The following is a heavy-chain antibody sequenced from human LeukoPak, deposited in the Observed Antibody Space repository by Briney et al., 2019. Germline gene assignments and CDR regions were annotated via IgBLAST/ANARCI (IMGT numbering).Heavy chain of an antibody. Sequence: GRPLRLSCEASGFTFSAYAIHWVRQAPGKGLEWVAAISYEGSNKYYADSVRGRFTISRDNSKNTLYLQMNSLRAEDTAVYYCARVGVEGASCYDYWGQGTLVTVSS. CDR1: GFTFSAYA. CDR3: ARVGVEGASCYDY. V-gene: IGHV3-30-3*01. J-gene: IGHJ4*02. CDR2: ISYEGSNK. D-gene: IGHD2-2*01.